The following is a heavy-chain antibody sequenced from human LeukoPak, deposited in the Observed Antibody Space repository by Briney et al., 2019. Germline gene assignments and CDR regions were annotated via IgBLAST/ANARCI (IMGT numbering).Heavy chain of an antibody. CDR2: IYHSGST. CDR3: ARLGRYADAFDI. V-gene: IGHV4-39*07. Sequence: SETLSLTCTVSGGSISGSSYYWGWIRQPPGKGLEWIGYIYHSGSTYYNPSLKSRVTISVDRSKNQFSLKLSSVTAADTAVYYCARLGRYADAFDIWGQGTMVTVSS. D-gene: IGHD3-9*01. J-gene: IGHJ3*02. CDR1: GGSISGSSYY.